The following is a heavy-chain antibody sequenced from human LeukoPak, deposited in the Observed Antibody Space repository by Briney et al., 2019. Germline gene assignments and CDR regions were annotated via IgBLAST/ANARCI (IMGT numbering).Heavy chain of an antibody. CDR1: GFTVGNNH. V-gene: IGHV3-53*05. D-gene: IGHD6-13*01. CDR2: IYSGGNT. Sequence: GGSLRLSCAASGFTVGNNHMNWVRQAPGKGLEWVSLIYSGGNTQYADSVKGRFIIFRDSSKNTLYLQMNSLRAEDTAVYHCATSPASSCLDYWGQGTLVTVSS. J-gene: IGHJ4*02. CDR3: ATSPASSCLDY.